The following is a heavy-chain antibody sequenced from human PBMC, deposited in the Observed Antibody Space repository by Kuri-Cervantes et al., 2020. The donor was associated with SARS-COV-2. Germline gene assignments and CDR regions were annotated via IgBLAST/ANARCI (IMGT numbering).Heavy chain of an antibody. V-gene: IGHV3-73*01. Sequence: GESLKISCAASGFTFSNAWMSWVRQASGKGLEWVGRVRGKANNYATAYAASVKGRSTISRDDLKNMAYLQMNSLKTEDTAVYYCTTLIDYWGQGALVTVSS. J-gene: IGHJ4*02. CDR3: TTLIDY. CDR2: VRGKANNYAT. CDR1: GFTFSNAW.